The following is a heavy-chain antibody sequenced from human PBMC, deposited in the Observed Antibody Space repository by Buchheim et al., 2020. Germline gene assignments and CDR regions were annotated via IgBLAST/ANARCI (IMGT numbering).Heavy chain of an antibody. J-gene: IGHJ4*02. CDR1: GFTFSYYA. V-gene: IGHV3-30*04. Sequence: QVQLVESGGGVVQPGRSLRLSCAASGFTFSYYAMHWVRQAPGKGLEWVAVISYDGSNKYYADSVKGRFTISRDNSKNTLYLQMNSLRAEDTAVYYCATYYYVPFDYWGQGTL. CDR3: ATYYYVPFDY. D-gene: IGHD3-22*01. CDR2: ISYDGSNK.